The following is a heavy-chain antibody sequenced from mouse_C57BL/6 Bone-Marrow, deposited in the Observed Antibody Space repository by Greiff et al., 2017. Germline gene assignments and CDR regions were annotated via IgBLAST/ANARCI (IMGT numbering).Heavy chain of an antibody. Sequence: VQLQQSGAELVKPGASVKISCKASGYAFSSYWMNWVKQRPGKGLEWIGQIYPGDGDTNYNGKFKGKATLTADKSSSTAYMQLSSLTSEDSAVYFCARSSPLLFYAMDYWGQGTSVTVSS. V-gene: IGHV1-80*01. CDR3: ARSSPLLFYAMDY. J-gene: IGHJ4*01. CDR1: GYAFSSYW. CDR2: IYPGDGDT. D-gene: IGHD2-1*01.